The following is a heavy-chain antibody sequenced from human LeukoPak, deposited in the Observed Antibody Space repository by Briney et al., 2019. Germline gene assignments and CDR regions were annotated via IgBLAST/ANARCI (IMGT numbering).Heavy chain of an antibody. D-gene: IGHD2-15*01. CDR1: GFTFRRYY. V-gene: IGHV3-74*01. CDR2: INTDGSTT. CDR3: AKDSCSGGSCYSPPYYYYMDV. Sequence: GGSLRLSCAASGFTFRRYYMHWVRQAPGKGLVWVSRINTDGSTTTYADSAKGRFTISRDNAKNSLYLQMNSLRAEDTALYYCAKDSCSGGSCYSPPYYYYMDVWGKGTTVTISS. J-gene: IGHJ6*03.